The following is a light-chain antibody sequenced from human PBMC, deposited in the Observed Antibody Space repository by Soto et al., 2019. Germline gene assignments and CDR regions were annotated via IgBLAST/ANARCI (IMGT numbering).Light chain of an antibody. V-gene: IGKV3-11*01. J-gene: IGKJ1*01. CDR2: DAS. CDR3: QQRSNWPWT. CDR1: QSVSSY. Sequence: EIVLTQSPATLSLSPGERATLSCRASQSVSSYLAWYQQKPGQAPRLLIYDASNRATGIPARFSGSGSGTDFTLPISSLEPEDFAVYYCQQRSNWPWTVGKGTKVEV.